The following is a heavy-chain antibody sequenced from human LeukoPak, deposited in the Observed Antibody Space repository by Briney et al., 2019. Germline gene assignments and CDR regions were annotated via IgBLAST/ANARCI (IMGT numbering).Heavy chain of an antibody. Sequence: SVKVSCKASGGTFSSYAISWVRQAPGQGLEWMGGIIPIFGTANYAQKFQGRVTITADKSTSTAYMELSSLRSEDTAVYYCARVRKDKWELLHCAFDIWGQGTMVTVSS. CDR1: GGTFSSYA. J-gene: IGHJ3*02. D-gene: IGHD1-26*01. V-gene: IGHV1-69*06. CDR3: ARVRKDKWELLHCAFDI. CDR2: IIPIFGTA.